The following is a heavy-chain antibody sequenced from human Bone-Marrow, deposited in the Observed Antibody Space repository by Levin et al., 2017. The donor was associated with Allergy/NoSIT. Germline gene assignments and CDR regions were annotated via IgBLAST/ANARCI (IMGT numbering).Heavy chain of an antibody. CDR3: AREGTPQSWDY. J-gene: IGHJ4*02. Sequence: SETLSLTCTVSGGSVSSDGHFWTWIRQPPGKGPEWIGYVYYSGTTYYNPSLKSRVTISVDTSKNQFSLKLTSMTAADTAVYYCAREGTPQSWDYWGQGTLVSVSS. CDR2: VYYSGTT. D-gene: IGHD3-10*01. CDR1: GGSVSSDGHF. V-gene: IGHV4-61*08.